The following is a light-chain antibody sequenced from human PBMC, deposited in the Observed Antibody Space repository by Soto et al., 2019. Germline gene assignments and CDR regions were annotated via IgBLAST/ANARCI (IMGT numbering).Light chain of an antibody. Sequence: QSVLTQPPSVSAAPGQKVTISCSGSSSNIGNNYVSWYQQLPGTAPKLLIYDDDKRPSGIPDRFSGSKSGTSATLGITGFQTGDEADYYCASWDSSLSAYVFGTGTKVTVL. CDR3: ASWDSSLSAYV. V-gene: IGLV1-51*01. J-gene: IGLJ1*01. CDR2: DDD. CDR1: SSNIGNNY.